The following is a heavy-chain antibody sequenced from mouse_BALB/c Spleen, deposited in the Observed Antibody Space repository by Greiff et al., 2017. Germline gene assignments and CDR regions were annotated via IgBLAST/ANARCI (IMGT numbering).Heavy chain of an antibody. CDR3: ARHEKGYYYGSSYFDY. J-gene: IGHJ2*01. V-gene: IGHV1-62-2*01. CDR2: FYPGSGSI. D-gene: IGHD1-1*01. CDR1: GYTFTEYT. Sequence: QVQLQQSGAELVKPGASVKLSCKASGYTFTEYTIHWVKQRSGQGLEWIGWFYPGSGSIKYNEKFKDKATLTADKSSSTVYMELSRLTSEDSAVYFCARHEKGYYYGSSYFDYWGQGTTLTVSS.